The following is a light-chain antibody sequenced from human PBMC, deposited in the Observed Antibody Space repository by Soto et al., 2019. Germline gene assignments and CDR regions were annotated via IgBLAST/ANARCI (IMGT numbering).Light chain of an antibody. J-gene: IGLJ1*01. Sequence: QSVLTQRASVSGSPGQSITISCTGTSSDAGAYNFVSWYQHHPGRAPKVIIYEVTIRPSGVSNRFSGSKSGNTASLTISGLQAEDEADYYCSSYTTSAPYVFGSGTKV. CDR1: SSDAGAYNF. V-gene: IGLV2-14*01. CDR2: EVT. CDR3: SSYTTSAPYV.